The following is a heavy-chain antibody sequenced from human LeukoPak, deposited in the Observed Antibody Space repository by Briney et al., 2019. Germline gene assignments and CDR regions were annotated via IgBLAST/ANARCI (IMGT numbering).Heavy chain of an antibody. V-gene: IGHV4-4*07. CDR2: IYTSGST. D-gene: IGHD6-19*01. CDR3: ARVGYSSGRYYFDY. J-gene: IGHJ4*02. Sequence: NPSQTLSLTCTVSGGSISSYYWSWIRQPAGKGLEWIGRIYTSGSTNYNPSLKSRVTMSVDTSKNQFSLKLSSVTAADTAVYYCARVGYSSGRYYFDYWGQGTLVTVSS. CDR1: GGSISSYY.